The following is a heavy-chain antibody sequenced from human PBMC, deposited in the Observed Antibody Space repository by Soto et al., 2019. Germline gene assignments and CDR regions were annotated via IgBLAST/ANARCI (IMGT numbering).Heavy chain of an antibody. CDR2: ISAYNGNT. V-gene: IGHV1-18*04. CDR1: GYTFTSYG. CDR3: ARDGRVAAPPSDYYYGMDV. D-gene: IGHD6-6*01. J-gene: IGHJ6*04. Sequence: QVQLVQSGAEVKKPGASVKVSCKASGYTFTSYGIIWVRQAPGQGLEWMGWISAYNGNTNYAQKLQGRVTVTTDTSTSTAYMELRSLRSDDTAVYDCARDGRVAAPPSDYYYGMDVWGKGTTVTVSS.